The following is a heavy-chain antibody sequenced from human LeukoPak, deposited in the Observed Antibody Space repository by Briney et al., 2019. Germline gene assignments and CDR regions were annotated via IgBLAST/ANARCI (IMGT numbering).Heavy chain of an antibody. CDR1: GFTFSSYA. CDR3: ARDQAGYYGSGSYSY. J-gene: IGHJ4*02. V-gene: IGHV3-30*04. CDR2: ISYDGSNK. D-gene: IGHD3-10*01. Sequence: PGGSLRLSCAASGFTFSSYAMHWVRQAPGKGLEWVAVISYDGSNKYYADSVKGRFTISRDNAKNSLYLQMNSLRAEDTAVYYCARDQAGYYGSGSYSYWGQGTLVTVSS.